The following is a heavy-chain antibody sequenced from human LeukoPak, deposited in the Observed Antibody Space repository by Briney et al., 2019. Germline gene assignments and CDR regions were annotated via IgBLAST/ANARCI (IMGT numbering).Heavy chain of an antibody. CDR1: GYTFTGYY. Sequence: ASAKVSCKASGYTFTGYYIHWVRKAPGQGPEWMGRINPNIDGTKYAQKFQGRVTMTRDTSISTVYMELSRLRSDDSAVYYCARGVGELSVDYWGQGTLVTVSS. D-gene: IGHD3-10*01. J-gene: IGHJ4*02. CDR2: INPNIDGT. V-gene: IGHV1-2*02. CDR3: ARGVGELSVDY.